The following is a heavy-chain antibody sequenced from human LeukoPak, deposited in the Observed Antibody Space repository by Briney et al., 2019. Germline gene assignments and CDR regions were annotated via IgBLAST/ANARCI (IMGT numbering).Heavy chain of an antibody. CDR2: IYYSGST. CDR3: ARGGEYNNDY. CDR1: GGSISSSSYY. J-gene: IGHJ4*02. Sequence: PSETLSLTCTVSGGSISSSSYYWGWIRQPPGKGLEWIGSIYYSGSTYYNPSLKSRVTISVDTSKNQFSLKLSSVTAADTAVYYCARGGEYNNDYWGQGTLVTVSS. V-gene: IGHV4-39*01. D-gene: IGHD3-16*01.